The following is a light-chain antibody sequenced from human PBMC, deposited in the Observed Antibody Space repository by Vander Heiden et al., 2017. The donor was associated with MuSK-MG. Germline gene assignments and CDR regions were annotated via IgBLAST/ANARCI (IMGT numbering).Light chain of an antibody. CDR2: DAS. V-gene: IGKV1-13*02. CDR1: QGISSA. Sequence: AIQLTQSPSSLSASVGDRVTITCRASQGISSALAWYQQKPGKAPKLLIYDASSLESGVPSRFSGSGSGTDFTLTISSLQPEDFATYYCQQCNSDPVYMTFGQGTKLEIK. J-gene: IGKJ2*01. CDR3: QQCNSDPVYMT.